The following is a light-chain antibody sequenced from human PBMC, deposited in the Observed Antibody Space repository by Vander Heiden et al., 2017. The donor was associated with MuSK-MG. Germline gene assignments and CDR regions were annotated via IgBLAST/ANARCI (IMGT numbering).Light chain of an antibody. J-gene: IGKJ2*01. Sequence: DIQMTQSPSSLSASVGDRVTITCQASQDISNYLNWYQQNPGKAPKLLIYDASNLEKGVPSRFSGSGSGTDFTFTISSLQPEDIATYYCQQYDNLVYTFGQGTKLEIK. CDR2: DAS. CDR1: QDISNY. CDR3: QQYDNLVYT. V-gene: IGKV1-33*01.